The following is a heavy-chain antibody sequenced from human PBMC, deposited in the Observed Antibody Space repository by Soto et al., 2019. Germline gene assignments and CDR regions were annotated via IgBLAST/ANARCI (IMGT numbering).Heavy chain of an antibody. CDR3: AKLGHVDTAMVLPYYGMGV. CDR1: GFTFSSYA. D-gene: IGHD5-18*01. J-gene: IGHJ6*02. CDR2: ISGSGGST. V-gene: IGHV3-23*01. Sequence: GGSLRLSCAASGFTFSSYAMSWVRQAPGKGLEWVSAISGSGGSTYYADSVKGRSTISRDNSKNTLYLQMNSLRAEDTAVYYCAKLGHVDTAMVLPYYGMGVWGQGTTVTVSS.